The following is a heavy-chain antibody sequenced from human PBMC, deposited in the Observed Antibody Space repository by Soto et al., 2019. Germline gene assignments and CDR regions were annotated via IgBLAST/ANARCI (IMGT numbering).Heavy chain of an antibody. D-gene: IGHD1-26*01. V-gene: IGHV3-23*01. CDR1: GFTFSSYA. J-gene: IGHJ4*02. Sequence: EVQLLESGGGLVQPGGSLRLSCAASGFTFSSYAMSWVRQAPGKGLEWVSAISGSGGSTYYADSVKGRFTISRDNSKNTLYLQMNSLRAEDTAVYYCETVVGATGRELFDYWGQGTLFTVSS. CDR3: ETVVGATGRELFDY. CDR2: ISGSGGST.